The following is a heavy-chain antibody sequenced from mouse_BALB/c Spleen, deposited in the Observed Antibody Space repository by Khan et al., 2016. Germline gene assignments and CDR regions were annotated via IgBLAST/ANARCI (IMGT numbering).Heavy chain of an antibody. D-gene: IGHD2-3*01. CDR2: INPGSGGT. Sequence: QVQLQQPGAELVRPGTSVKVSCKASGYAFTNYLIEWVKQRPGQGLEWIGVINPGSGGTNYNEKFKGKATLTADKSSSTAYMQHSSLTSDDSAVYFCARYDGNYYAMDYWGQGTSVTVSS. J-gene: IGHJ4*01. V-gene: IGHV1-54*01. CDR1: GYAFTNYL. CDR3: ARYDGNYYAMDY.